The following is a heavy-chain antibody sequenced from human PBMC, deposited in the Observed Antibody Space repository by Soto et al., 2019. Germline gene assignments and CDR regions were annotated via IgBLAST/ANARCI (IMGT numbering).Heavy chain of an antibody. J-gene: IGHJ4*02. D-gene: IGHD3-10*01. Sequence: ASVKVSCKASGYTFTSYAMHWVRQAPGQRLEWMGWINAGNGNTKYSQKFQGRVTITRDTSASTAYMELSSLRSEDTAVYYCARVELWFGESPRNFDYWGQGTLVTVSS. CDR3: ARVELWFGESPRNFDY. CDR1: GYTFTSYA. V-gene: IGHV1-3*01. CDR2: INAGNGNT.